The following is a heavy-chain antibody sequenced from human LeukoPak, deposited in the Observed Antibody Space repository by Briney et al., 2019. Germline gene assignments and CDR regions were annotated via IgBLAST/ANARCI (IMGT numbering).Heavy chain of an antibody. V-gene: IGHV4-34*01. J-gene: IGHJ4*02. CDR3: ARGPAGVQLERLPRYYFDY. D-gene: IGHD1-1*01. CDR2: INHIGST. CDR1: GGSFSGYY. Sequence: PSETLSLTCAVYGGSFSGYYWSWIRQPPGKGLEWIGEINHIGSTNYNPSLKSRVTISVDTSKNQFSLKLSSVTAADTAVYYCARGPAGVQLERLPRYYFDYWGQGTLVTVSS.